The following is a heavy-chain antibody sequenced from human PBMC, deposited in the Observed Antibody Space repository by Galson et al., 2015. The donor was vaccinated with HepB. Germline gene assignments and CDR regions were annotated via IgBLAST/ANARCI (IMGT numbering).Heavy chain of an antibody. D-gene: IGHD2-2*01. CDR1: GFTFSSYS. J-gene: IGHJ4*02. V-gene: IGHV3-21*01. Sequence: SLRLSCAASGFTFSSYSMNWVRQAPGKGLEWVSSISSSSSYIYYADSVKGRFTISRDNAKNSLYLQMNSLRAEDTAVYYCARDLRYCSSTSCYAQPDYWGQGTLVTVSS. CDR2: ISSSSSYI. CDR3: ARDLRYCSSTSCYAQPDY.